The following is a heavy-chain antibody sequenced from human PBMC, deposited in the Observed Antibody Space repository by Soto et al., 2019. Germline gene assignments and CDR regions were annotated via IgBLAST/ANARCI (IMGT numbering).Heavy chain of an antibody. Sequence: PGGSLRLSCAASGFTFSNSWMHWVRQAPGKGLVWVSRINTDGSSTSYADSVKGRFTISRDNAKNTLYLQMNSLRAEDTAVYYCARDARLKYCGDDCYYYFEYWGQGTLVTVSS. CDR2: INTDGSST. D-gene: IGHD2-21*02. CDR1: GFTFSNSW. J-gene: IGHJ4*02. CDR3: ARDARLKYCGDDCYYYFEY. V-gene: IGHV3-74*01.